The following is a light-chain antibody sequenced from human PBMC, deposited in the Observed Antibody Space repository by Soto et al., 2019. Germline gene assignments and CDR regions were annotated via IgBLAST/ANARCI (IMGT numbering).Light chain of an antibody. CDR1: QSISSY. V-gene: IGKV1-39*01. CDR3: QQSYSTPQVT. Sequence: DIQMTQSPSSLSASVGDRVIITCRASQSISSYLNWYQQKPGKAPKLLIYAASSLQSGVPSRFSGSGSGTDFTLTISSLQPEDFATYYCQQSYSTPQVTFGQGTKVDIK. CDR2: AAS. J-gene: IGKJ1*01.